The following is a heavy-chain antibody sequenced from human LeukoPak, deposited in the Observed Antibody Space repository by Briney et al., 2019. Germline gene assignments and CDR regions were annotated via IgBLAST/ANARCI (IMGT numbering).Heavy chain of an antibody. CDR1: GDSVSSNSAA. D-gene: IGHD6-13*01. Sequence: SQTLSLTCAISGDSVSSNSAAWHWIRQSPSRGLEWLGRTYYRSKWYNDSVKSRITINPDTSKNQFSLQLNSVTPEDTAVYYCARAGIAAAGNFDYWGQGTLVTVSS. CDR3: ARAGIAAAGNFDY. J-gene: IGHJ4*02. V-gene: IGHV6-1*01. CDR2: TYYRSKWYN.